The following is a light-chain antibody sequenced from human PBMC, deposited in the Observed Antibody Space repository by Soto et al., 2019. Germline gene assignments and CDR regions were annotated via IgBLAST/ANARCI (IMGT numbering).Light chain of an antibody. CDR3: SSYTSSNTYV. CDR2: DVS. V-gene: IGLV2-14*03. CDR1: SGDIGGYDY. Sequence: QSVLTQPAPVSGSPGQSITISCTGTSGDIGGYDYVSWYQQHPGKAPKLMIYDVSNRPSGVSNRFSGSKSGTTASLTISGLQAEDEADYYCSSYTSSNTYVFRTGTKVTVL. J-gene: IGLJ1*01.